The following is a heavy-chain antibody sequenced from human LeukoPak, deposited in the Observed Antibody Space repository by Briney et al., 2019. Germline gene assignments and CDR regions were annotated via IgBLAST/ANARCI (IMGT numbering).Heavy chain of an antibody. CDR2: ISGSGGST. V-gene: IGHV3-23*01. D-gene: IGHD6-13*01. CDR1: GFTFNVYA. J-gene: IGHJ4*02. CDR3: ARDPPRIAAPVSGG. Sequence: GGSLRLSCAASGFTFNVYAMTWVRQAPGKGLEWVSAISGSGGSTYYADSVKGRFTISRDISKNTLYHQMTNVRVEDTAVYYCARDPPRIAAPVSGGWGQGTLVTVSS.